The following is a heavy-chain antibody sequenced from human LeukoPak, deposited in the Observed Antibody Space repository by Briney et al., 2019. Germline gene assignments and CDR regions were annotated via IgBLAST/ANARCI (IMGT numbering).Heavy chain of an antibody. CDR2: IKRKSDGGTT. Sequence: GGSLRLSCAASGFTFSSYWMSWVRQAPGKGLEWVGRIKRKSDGGTTDYAAPVRGRFTISRDDSKNTLYLQMNSLKTEDTAVYYCATPLAWLLNGPWFDPWGQGTLVIVSS. V-gene: IGHV3-15*01. CDR1: GFTFSSYW. CDR3: ATPLAWLLNGPWFDP. J-gene: IGHJ5*02. D-gene: IGHD3-9*01.